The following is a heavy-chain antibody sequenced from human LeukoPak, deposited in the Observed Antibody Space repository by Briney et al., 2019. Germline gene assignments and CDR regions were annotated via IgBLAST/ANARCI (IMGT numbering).Heavy chain of an antibody. CDR1: GYRFISFW. D-gene: IGHD1-26*01. CDR3: TRRGTYYRGGDY. V-gene: IGHV5-51*01. CDR2: IYPGDSDT. Sequence: GEPLKISCKSSGYRFISFWIDWVRHVPGKGLEWMGIIYPGDSDTRYSPSFQGQVTISADKSIFTAYLQWSSLKASDTAMYYCTRRGTYYRGGDYWGQGTLVTVSS. J-gene: IGHJ4*02.